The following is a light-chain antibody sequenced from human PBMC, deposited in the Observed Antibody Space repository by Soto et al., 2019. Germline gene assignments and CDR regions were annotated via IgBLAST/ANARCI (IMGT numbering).Light chain of an antibody. CDR2: RNN. J-gene: IGLJ2*01. CDR1: SSNIGSNY. CDR3: ATWDERLSGPV. Sequence: QSVLTQPPSASGTPGQRVTISCSGSSSNIGSNYVYWYQQLTGTAPKLLIYRNNQRPSGVPDRFSGSKSGTSVSLAISGLRSEDEADYYCATWDERLSGPVFGGGTKLTVL. V-gene: IGLV1-47*01.